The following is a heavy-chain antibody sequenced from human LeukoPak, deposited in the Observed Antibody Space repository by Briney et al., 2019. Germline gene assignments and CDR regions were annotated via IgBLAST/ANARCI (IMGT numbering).Heavy chain of an antibody. D-gene: IGHD6-13*01. CDR2: ISGSGGST. CDR1: GFTFSSYA. J-gene: IGHJ4*02. CDR3: AKDLGRSIAAARGSY. Sequence: PGGSLRLSCAASGFTFSSYAMSWVRQAPGKGLEWVSAISGSGGSTYYADSVKGRFTISRDNSKNTLYLQMNSLRAEDTAVYYCAKDLGRSIAAARGSYWGQGTLVTVSS. V-gene: IGHV3-23*01.